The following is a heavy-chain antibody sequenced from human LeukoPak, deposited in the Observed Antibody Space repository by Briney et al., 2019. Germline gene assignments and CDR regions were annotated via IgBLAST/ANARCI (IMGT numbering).Heavy chain of an antibody. CDR1: GGSISSSSYY. J-gene: IGHJ3*02. CDR2: IYYSGST. Sequence: SETLSLTCTVSGGSISSSSYYWGWIRQPPGKGLEWIGSIYYSGSTYYNPSPKSRVTISVDTSKNQFSLKLSSVTAADTAVYYCARHDGRVGGRGDAFDIWGQGTMVTVSS. CDR3: ARHDGRVGGRGDAFDI. V-gene: IGHV4-39*07. D-gene: IGHD3-16*01.